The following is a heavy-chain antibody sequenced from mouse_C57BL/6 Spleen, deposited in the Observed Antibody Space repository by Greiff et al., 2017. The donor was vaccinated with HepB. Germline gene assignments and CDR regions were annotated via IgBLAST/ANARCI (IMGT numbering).Heavy chain of an antibody. D-gene: IGHD2-10*02. CDR1: GYTFTEYT. J-gene: IGHJ4*01. Sequence: VVKPGASVKLSCKASGYTFTEYTIHWVKQRSGQGLEWIGWFYPGSGSIKYNEKFKDKATLTADKSSSTVYMELSRLTSEDSAVYFCARHEEGYGNYGGYAMDYWGQGTSVTVSS. V-gene: IGHV1-62-2*01. CDR3: ARHEEGYGNYGGYAMDY. CDR2: FYPGSGSI.